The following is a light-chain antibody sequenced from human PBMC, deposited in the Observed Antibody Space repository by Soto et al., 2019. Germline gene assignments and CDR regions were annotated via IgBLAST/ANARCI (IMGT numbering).Light chain of an antibody. J-gene: IGLJ1*01. CDR2: GNS. CDR1: SSNIGAGYD. Sequence: QSVLTQPPSVSGAPGQRVTISCTGSSSNIGAGYDVHWYQQLPGTAPKLLIYGNSNRPSGVPDRFSGSKSGTSASLAITGLQAEDEADYSCQSYDSSLRGFFGTGTKLTVL. V-gene: IGLV1-40*01. CDR3: QSYDSSLRGF.